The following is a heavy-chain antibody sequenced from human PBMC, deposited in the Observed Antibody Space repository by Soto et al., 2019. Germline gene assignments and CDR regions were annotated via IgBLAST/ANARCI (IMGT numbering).Heavy chain of an antibody. D-gene: IGHD3-3*01. V-gene: IGHV4-34*01. CDR3: ARDHADRTHYVFGNNMDV. J-gene: IGHJ6*02. CDR2: INHSGST. CDR1: GGSFSGYY. Sequence: PSETLSLSCAVYGGSFSGYYWSWIRQPPGKGLEWIGEINHSGSTNYNPSLKSRVTISVDTSKNQFSLKLSSVTAADTAVYYCARDHADRTHYVFGNNMDVWGQGTTVTVS.